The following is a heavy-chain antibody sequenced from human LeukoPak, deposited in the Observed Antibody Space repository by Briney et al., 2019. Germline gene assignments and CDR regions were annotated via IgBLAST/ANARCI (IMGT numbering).Heavy chain of an antibody. CDR2: ISYDGSNK. CDR1: GFTFSSYG. Sequence: GGSLRLSCAASGFTFSSYGMHWVRQAPGKGLEWVAVISYDGSNKYYADSVKGRFTISRDNSKNTLYLQMNSLRAEDTAVYYCARDRLSGYCSSTSCYLPIEYWGQGTLVTVSS. V-gene: IGHV3-30*03. D-gene: IGHD2-2*03. CDR3: ARDRLSGYCSSTSCYLPIEY. J-gene: IGHJ4*02.